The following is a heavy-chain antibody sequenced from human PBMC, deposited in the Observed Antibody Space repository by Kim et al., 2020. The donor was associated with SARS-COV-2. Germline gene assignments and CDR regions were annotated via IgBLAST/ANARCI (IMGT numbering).Heavy chain of an antibody. Sequence: SETLSLTCAVYGGSFSGYYWSWIRQPPGKVLEWIGEINHSGSTNYNPSLKSRVTISVDTSKNQFSLKLSSVTAADTAVYYCARGDSSGWTFDYWGQGTLVTVSS. V-gene: IGHV4-34*01. CDR2: INHSGST. D-gene: IGHD6-19*01. CDR3: ARGDSSGWTFDY. CDR1: GGSFSGYY. J-gene: IGHJ4*02.